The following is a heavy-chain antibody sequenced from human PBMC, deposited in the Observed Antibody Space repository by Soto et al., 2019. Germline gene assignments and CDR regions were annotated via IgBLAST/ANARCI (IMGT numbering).Heavy chain of an antibody. V-gene: IGHV3-48*03. J-gene: IGHJ6*02. CDR3: AATALTERLKDV. CDR2: INSSGSSI. D-gene: IGHD2-21*01. CDR1: GFAFRTYE. Sequence: GGSLRLSCVASGFAFRTYEMNWVRQAPGKGLEWIADINSSGSSIHYGDSVKGRFTVSRDNARNSLFLHMTRLTVGDTAVYHCAATALTERLKDVWGQGTTVTVSS.